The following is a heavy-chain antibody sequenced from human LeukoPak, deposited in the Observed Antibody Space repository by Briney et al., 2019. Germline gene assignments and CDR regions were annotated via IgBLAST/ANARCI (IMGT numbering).Heavy chain of an antibody. CDR1: GLTFSSYA. V-gene: IGHV3-23*01. Sequence: GGSLRLSCAASGLTFSSYAMTWVRQAPGKGLEWVSTVTSGSGVNTYYADSVKGRFTLSRDNSRNTLYLQMNSLRAEDTAVYHCGRDCTGGTCHSGYWGQGTLVTVSS. CDR2: VTSGSGVNT. D-gene: IGHD2-15*01. J-gene: IGHJ4*02. CDR3: GRDCTGGTCHSGY.